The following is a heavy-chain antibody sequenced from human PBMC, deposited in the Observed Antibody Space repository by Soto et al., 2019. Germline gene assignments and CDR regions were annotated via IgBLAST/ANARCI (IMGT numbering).Heavy chain of an antibody. D-gene: IGHD5-12*01. CDR2: INHSGST. V-gene: IGHV4-34*01. J-gene: IGHJ4*02. CDR3: ARGLYSGYG. CDR1: GGSFSGYY. Sequence: SETLSLTCAVYGGSFSGYYWSWIRQPPGKGLEWIGEINHSGSTNYNPSLKSRVTISVDTSKNQFSLKLSSVTAADTAVYYCARGLYSGYGWGQGTLVTVSS.